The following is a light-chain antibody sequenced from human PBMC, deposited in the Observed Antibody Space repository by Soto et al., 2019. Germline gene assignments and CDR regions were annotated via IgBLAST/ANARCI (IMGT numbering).Light chain of an antibody. CDR2: EAS. Sequence: EIVLTQSPATLSLSPGERATLSCRASQSVSTYLAWLQQKPGQPPRLLIYEASNRASGIPARFSGSGSGTDFTLTISSLEPEDFAVYYCQQRSNWPLTFGGGTRVEI. CDR1: QSVSTY. J-gene: IGKJ4*01. V-gene: IGKV3-11*01. CDR3: QQRSNWPLT.